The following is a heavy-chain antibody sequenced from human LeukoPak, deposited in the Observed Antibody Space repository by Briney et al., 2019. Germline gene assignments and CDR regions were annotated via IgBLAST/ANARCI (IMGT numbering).Heavy chain of an antibody. V-gene: IGHV3-21*01. J-gene: IGHJ6*02. D-gene: IGHD5-18*01. Sequence: GGSLRLSCAASGFTFSSYSMNWVRQAPGKGLEWVSSISSSSSYIYYADSVKGRFTISRDNAKNSLYLQMNSLRAEDTAVYYCARDFGYSYGYNGMDVWGQGTTVTVSS. CDR1: GFTFSSYS. CDR3: ARDFGYSYGYNGMDV. CDR2: ISSSSSYI.